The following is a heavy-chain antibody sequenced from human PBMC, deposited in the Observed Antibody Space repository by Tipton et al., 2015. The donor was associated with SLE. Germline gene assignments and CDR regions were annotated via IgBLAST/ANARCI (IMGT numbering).Heavy chain of an antibody. CDR3: ARGFFHDYWSAEQGRKSFYFDN. Sequence: TLSLTCTVSGASTNTKYWTWIRQSPGKGLEWIGYANRNEGTKIKSSLERRVTISLDTSRSQFSLRLSFVTAADTAVYYCARGFFHDYWSAEQGRKSFYFDNWGQGALVTVSS. D-gene: IGHD3-3*01. J-gene: IGHJ4*02. CDR2: ANRNEGT. V-gene: IGHV4-59*13. CDR1: GASTNTKY.